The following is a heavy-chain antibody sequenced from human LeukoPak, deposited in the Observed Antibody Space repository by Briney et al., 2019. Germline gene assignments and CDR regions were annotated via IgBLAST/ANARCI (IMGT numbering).Heavy chain of an antibody. CDR3: ARRDTRGWYFYDY. V-gene: IGHV3-7*02. D-gene: IGHD6-19*01. J-gene: IGHJ4*02. CDR1: GFTFSKYW. Sequence: GGSLRLSCGASGFTFSKYWMTWVRQAPGKGLEWVANLNEDGSDKKYVDSVKGRFTISRDNAKNSLSLQMNSLRAEDTAVYYCARRDTRGWYFYDYWGQGALVAVS. CDR2: LNEDGSDK.